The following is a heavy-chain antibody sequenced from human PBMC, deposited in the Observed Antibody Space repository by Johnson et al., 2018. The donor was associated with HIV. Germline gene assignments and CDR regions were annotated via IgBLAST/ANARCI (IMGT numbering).Heavy chain of an antibody. Sequence: QVQLVESGGGVVQPGRSLRLSCVVSGFTFSNYGMHWVRQAPGKGLEWVAVISYDGSYKYYTDSVRGRFTISRDNSKNTLYLQMSSLRIEDTAVYYCARDGRDLVTRGAFDIWGQGTMVTVSS. D-gene: IGHD3-9*01. V-gene: IGHV3-30*03. CDR1: GFTFSNYG. J-gene: IGHJ3*02. CDR2: ISYDGSYK. CDR3: ARDGRDLVTRGAFDI.